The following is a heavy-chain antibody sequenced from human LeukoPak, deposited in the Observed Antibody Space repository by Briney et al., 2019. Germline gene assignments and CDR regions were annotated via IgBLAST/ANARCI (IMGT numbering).Heavy chain of an antibody. D-gene: IGHD6-19*01. V-gene: IGHV1-69*13. J-gene: IGHJ6*03. CDR2: IIPIFGTA. Sequence: SVKVSCKASGGTFSSYAISWVRQAPGQGLEWMGGIIPIFGTANYAQKFQGRVTITADESTSTAYMELSSLRSEDTAVYYCARSKQSGWYRDYYYYYYMDVWGKGTTVTISS. CDR1: GGTFSSYA. CDR3: ARSKQSGWYRDYYYYYYMDV.